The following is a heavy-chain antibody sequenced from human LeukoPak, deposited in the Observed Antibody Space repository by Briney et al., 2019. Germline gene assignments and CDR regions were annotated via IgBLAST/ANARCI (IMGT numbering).Heavy chain of an antibody. Sequence: PSETLSLTCNVSGGSISGYYWGWIRQPPGKGLEWIGYIYYSGSSKYSPSLKSRVTMSVDTSKNQFSLKLSSVTAADTAVYYCARYDSSGFALENWGQGTLVTVSS. D-gene: IGHD3-22*01. V-gene: IGHV4-59*01. CDR1: GGSISGYY. CDR2: IYYSGSS. CDR3: ARYDSSGFALEN. J-gene: IGHJ4*02.